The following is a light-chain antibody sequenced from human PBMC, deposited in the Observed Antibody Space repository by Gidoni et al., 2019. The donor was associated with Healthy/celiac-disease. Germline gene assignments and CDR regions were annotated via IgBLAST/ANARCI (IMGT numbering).Light chain of an antibody. J-gene: IGKJ1*01. CDR3: QQSYSTLWT. CDR2: AAS. V-gene: IGKV1-39*01. CDR1: QSSSSY. Sequence: DIQMTQYPSSLSASVGDRVTITCRASQSSSSYLNWYQQKPGKAPKLLIYAASSLQSGVPSRFSGSGSGTDFTLTISSLQPEDFATYYCQQSYSTLWTFGQGTKVEIK.